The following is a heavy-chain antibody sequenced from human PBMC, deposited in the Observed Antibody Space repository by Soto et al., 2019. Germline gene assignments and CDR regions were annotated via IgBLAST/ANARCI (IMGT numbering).Heavy chain of an antibody. CDR2: IWYDGSNK. D-gene: IGHD6-6*01. CDR3: ARSSDQDAFDI. CDR1: GFTFSSYF. J-gene: IGHJ3*02. Sequence: GGSLILSCAASGFTFSSYFMHWVRQAPGKGLEWVAVIWYDGSNKYYADSVKGRFTISRDNSKNTLYLQMNSLRAEDTAVYYCARSSDQDAFDIWGQGTMVTVSS. V-gene: IGHV3-33*01.